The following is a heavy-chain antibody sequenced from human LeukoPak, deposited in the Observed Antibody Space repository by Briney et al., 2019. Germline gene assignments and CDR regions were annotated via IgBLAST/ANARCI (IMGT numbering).Heavy chain of an antibody. Sequence: GGSLRLSCAASGFTFSSYWMHWVRQAPGKGLVWVSRINSDGSSTSYADSVKGRFTISRDNAKNSLYLQMSSLRNEDTAIYYCAQKGGTDHWGQGTLVTVSS. V-gene: IGHV3-74*01. J-gene: IGHJ4*02. CDR2: INSDGSST. CDR3: AQKGGTDH. D-gene: IGHD2-15*01. CDR1: GFTFSSYW.